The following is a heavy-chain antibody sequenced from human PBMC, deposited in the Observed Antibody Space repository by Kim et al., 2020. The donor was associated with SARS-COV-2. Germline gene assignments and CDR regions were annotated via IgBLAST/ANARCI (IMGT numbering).Heavy chain of an antibody. D-gene: IGHD3-3*01. CDR2: IYTSGST. CDR3: ARDSRDFWSGYYDPNSFDY. Sequence: SETLSLTCTVSGGSISSYYWSWIRQPAGKGLEWIGRIYTSGSTNYNPSLKSRVTMSVDTSKNQFSLKLSSVTAADTAVYYCARDSRDFWSGYYDPNSFDYWGQGTLVTVSS. V-gene: IGHV4-4*07. CDR1: GGSISSYY. J-gene: IGHJ4*02.